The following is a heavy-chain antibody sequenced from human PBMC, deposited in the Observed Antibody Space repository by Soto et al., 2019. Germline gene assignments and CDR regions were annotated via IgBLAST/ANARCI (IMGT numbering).Heavy chain of an antibody. V-gene: IGHV1-2*02. CDR3: AREVGKVGYSSASCDY. Sequence: QVQLVQSGAEVKKPGASVKVSCKASGYTFTGHYMYWVRQAPGQGLEWMGWINPNNGGTSYAQKFQVRVTMTTDTSISTAYMELSRLRSDDTAVYYCAREVGKVGYSSASCDYWGQGSLVTVST. J-gene: IGHJ4*02. D-gene: IGHD6-6*01. CDR2: INPNNGGT. CDR1: GYTFTGHY.